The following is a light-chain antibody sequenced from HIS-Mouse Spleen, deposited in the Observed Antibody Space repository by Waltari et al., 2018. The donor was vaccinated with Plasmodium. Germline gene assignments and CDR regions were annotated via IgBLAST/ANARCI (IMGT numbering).Light chain of an antibody. V-gene: IGKV3-20*01. Sequence: EMELTKSPGTMSLSPGERATLACRASQSVSSSYLAWYQQKPGQAHRLLIYGASSRATGIPDRFSGSGSGTDFTLTISRLEPEDFAVYYCQQYGSSPLTFGGGTKVEIK. CDR3: QQYGSSPLT. CDR2: GAS. CDR1: QSVSSSY. J-gene: IGKJ4*01.